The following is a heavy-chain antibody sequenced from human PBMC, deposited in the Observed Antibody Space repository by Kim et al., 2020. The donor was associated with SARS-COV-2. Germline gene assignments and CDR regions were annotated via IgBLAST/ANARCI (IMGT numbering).Heavy chain of an antibody. D-gene: IGHD5-12*01. V-gene: IGHV3-33*01. Sequence: GGSLRLSCAASQFTFSTYGMHWVRQAPGKGLEWVAIIWYDGSNKYYVDSVKGRFTISRDNSKNTLYLQMNSLNLEDTAMYYCVRGYGGYYHGMDVWGRGTTVTVSS. CDR2: IWYDGSNK. CDR3: VRGYGGYYHGMDV. J-gene: IGHJ6*02. CDR1: QFTFSTYG.